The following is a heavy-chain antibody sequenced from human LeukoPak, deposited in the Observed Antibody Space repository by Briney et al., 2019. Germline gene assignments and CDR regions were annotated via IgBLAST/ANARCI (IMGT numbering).Heavy chain of an antibody. CDR2: MNPNSGNT. CDR3: ARGPPRAVLRFLEWLPANYYGMDV. Sequence: ASVKVSCKASGYTFTSYDINWVRPATGQGLEWMGWMNPNSGNTGYAQKFQGRVTMTRNTSISTAYMELSSLRSEDTAVYYCARGPPRAVLRFLEWLPANYYGMDVWGQGTTVTVSS. J-gene: IGHJ6*02. D-gene: IGHD3-3*01. CDR1: GYTFTSYD. V-gene: IGHV1-8*01.